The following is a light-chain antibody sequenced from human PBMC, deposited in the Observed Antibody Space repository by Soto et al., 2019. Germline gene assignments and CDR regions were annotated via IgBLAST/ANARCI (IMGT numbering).Light chain of an antibody. CDR3: SSATNTDTLVI. J-gene: IGLJ2*01. CDR2: RNN. V-gene: IGLV1-44*01. Sequence: QSVLTQPPSASGTPGQRVTISCSGSSANIGSNPVNWYQHLTGKAPKLLIFRNNQRPSGVPDRFSGSKSGNTASLTISGLQPEDEANYFCSSATNTDTLVIFGGGTRVTVL. CDR1: SANIGSNP.